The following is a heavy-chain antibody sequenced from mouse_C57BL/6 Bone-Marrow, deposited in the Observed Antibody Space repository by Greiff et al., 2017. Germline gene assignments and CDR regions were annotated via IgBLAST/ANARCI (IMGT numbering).Heavy chain of an antibody. D-gene: IGHD2-12*01. Sequence: EVKVEESGGGLVKPGGSLKLSCAASGFTFSSYAMSWVRQTPEKRLEWVATISDGGSYTYYPDNVKGRFTISRDNAKNNLYLQMSHLKSEDTAMYYCARDPHYSNDEGFAYWGQGTLVTVSA. CDR2: ISDGGSYT. V-gene: IGHV5-4*01. CDR1: GFTFSSYA. J-gene: IGHJ3*01. CDR3: ARDPHYSNDEGFAY.